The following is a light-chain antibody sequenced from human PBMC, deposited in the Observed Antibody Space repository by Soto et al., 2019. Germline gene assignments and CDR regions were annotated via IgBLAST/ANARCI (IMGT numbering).Light chain of an antibody. V-gene: IGKV3-20*01. Sequence: EIVLTQSPGTLFLSPGERATLSCRASQSVSSSSVAWYQQKPGQAPRLLIYGASSRDTGIPDRFSGSGSGRAFTRTISRLEPEECAVYFCQHFGSSPGYTFGQGTTLQIK. J-gene: IGKJ2*01. CDR3: QHFGSSPGYT. CDR1: QSVSSSS. CDR2: GAS.